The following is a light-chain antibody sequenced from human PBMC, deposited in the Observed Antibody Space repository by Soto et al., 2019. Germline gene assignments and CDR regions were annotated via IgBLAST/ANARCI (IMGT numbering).Light chain of an antibody. CDR1: SSNIGSHF. J-gene: IGLJ3*02. Sequence: QSVLTQPPAASGTPGKSLQVSCFGRSSNIGSHFVYWYQHLPGTAPKLLTFRDGQRPSGVPARFFGSKSGTSASLAITGLRSEDGADYYCAVWDQSLTGWVFGGGTKVTV. CDR3: AVWDQSLTGWV. V-gene: IGLV1-47*01. CDR2: RDG.